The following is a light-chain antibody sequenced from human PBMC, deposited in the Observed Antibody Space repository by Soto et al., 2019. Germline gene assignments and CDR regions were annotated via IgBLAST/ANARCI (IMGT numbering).Light chain of an antibody. CDR3: QQSYSTPRT. J-gene: IGKJ1*01. CDR2: AAS. Sequence: DIQMTQSPSSLSASVGDRVTITCRASQSISTYLNWYQQKPGKAPKLLIYAASTLQSGVPSRFSGSVYGTDFTLTISRLQPEDFAAYYCQQSYSTPRTFGQGTKVEIK. CDR1: QSISTY. V-gene: IGKV1-39*01.